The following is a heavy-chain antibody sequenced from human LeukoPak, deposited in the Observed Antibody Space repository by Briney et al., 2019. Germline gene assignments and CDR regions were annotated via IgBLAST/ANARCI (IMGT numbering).Heavy chain of an antibody. Sequence: SETLSLTCTVSGGSISSSSYYWGWIRQPPGKGLEWIGSIYYSGSTYYNPSLKSRVTISVDTSKNQFSLKLSSVTAADTAVYYCARGISGGSLDWGQGTLVTVSS. CDR3: ARGISGGSLD. CDR2: IYYSGST. J-gene: IGHJ4*02. CDR1: GGSISSSSYY. V-gene: IGHV4-39*07. D-gene: IGHD2-15*01.